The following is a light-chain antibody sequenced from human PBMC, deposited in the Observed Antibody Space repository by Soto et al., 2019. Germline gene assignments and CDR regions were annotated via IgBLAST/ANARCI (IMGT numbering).Light chain of an antibody. CDR1: QSISSY. CDR2: AAS. Sequence: DIQMTHSPSSLSASVGYRVTITCGASQSISSYLNWYQQKPGKAPKLLIYAASTLQSGVPSRFSGSGSGTDFTLTISSLQPEDFATYYCQQSYSTPPTFGQGTRLEIK. V-gene: IGKV1-39*01. CDR3: QQSYSTPPT. J-gene: IGKJ5*01.